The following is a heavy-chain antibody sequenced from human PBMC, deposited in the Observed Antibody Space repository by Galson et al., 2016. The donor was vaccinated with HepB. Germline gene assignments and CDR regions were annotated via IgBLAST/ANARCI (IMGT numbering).Heavy chain of an antibody. V-gene: IGHV4-4*02. CDR1: GGSISSSKW. D-gene: IGHD5-18*01. CDR2: IYHSGST. CDR3: ASKREYSYGFFDY. J-gene: IGHJ4*02. Sequence: EPLSLTCAVSGGSISSSKWWSWVRQPPGKGLEWIGEIYHSGSTNYNPSLKSRVTISVDKSKNQFSLKLSSVTAADTAVYYCASKREYSYGFFDYWGQGTLVTVSS.